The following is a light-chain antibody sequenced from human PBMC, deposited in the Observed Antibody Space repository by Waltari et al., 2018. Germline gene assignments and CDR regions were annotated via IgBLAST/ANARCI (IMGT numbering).Light chain of an antibody. CDR2: GNN. V-gene: IGLV1-40*01. Sequence: QSVLTQPPSVSGAPGQRVTISCTGSSSNIGAPYDVHWYRHLPGTAPRLLIYGNNHRPSWVPDRFSGSKSGTSASLAITGLQAEDEADYYCQSYDSSLSGVVFGGGTKLTVL. CDR1: SSNIGAPYD. CDR3: QSYDSSLSGVV. J-gene: IGLJ2*01.